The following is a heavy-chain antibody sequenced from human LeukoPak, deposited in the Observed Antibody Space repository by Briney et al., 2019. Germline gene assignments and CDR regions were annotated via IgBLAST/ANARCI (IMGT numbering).Heavy chain of an antibody. CDR2: IYYSGST. Sequence: SETLSLTCTVSGGSMNAYYCTWFRQPPGKGLEWIGYIYYSGSTNYNPSLKSRLTISVDTSNNQFSLKLSSVTAADTAVYYCATIAGSSSFWGQGTLVTVSS. CDR1: GGSMNAYY. D-gene: IGHD6-6*01. V-gene: IGHV4-59*08. J-gene: IGHJ4*02. CDR3: ATIAGSSSF.